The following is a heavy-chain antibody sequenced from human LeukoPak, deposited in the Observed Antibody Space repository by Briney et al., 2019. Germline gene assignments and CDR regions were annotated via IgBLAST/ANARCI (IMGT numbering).Heavy chain of an antibody. Sequence: GGSLRLSCAASGFTFSSYAMSWVRQAPGKGLEWVSGISGSASRTYYADSVKGRFTISKDISKNTLFLQMNSLRADDTAVYYCARGDSYYLSPDHWGQGTLVTVSS. D-gene: IGHD3-22*01. CDR1: GFTFSSYA. CDR3: ARGDSYYLSPDH. J-gene: IGHJ4*02. V-gene: IGHV3-23*01. CDR2: ISGSASRT.